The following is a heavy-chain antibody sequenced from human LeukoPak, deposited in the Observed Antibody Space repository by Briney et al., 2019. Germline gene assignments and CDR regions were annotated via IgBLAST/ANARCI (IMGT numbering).Heavy chain of an antibody. D-gene: IGHD2-2*01. V-gene: IGHV4-30-4*01. CDR2: INHSGST. J-gene: IGHJ4*02. CDR1: GGSISSGDYY. Sequence: SQTLSLTCTVSGGSISSGDYYWSWIRQPPGKGLEWIGEINHSGSTNYNPSLKSRVTISVDTSKNQFSLKLSSVTAADTAVYYCARAPYCSSTSCYYYDFDYWGQGTLVTVSS. CDR3: ARAPYCSSTSCYYYDFDY.